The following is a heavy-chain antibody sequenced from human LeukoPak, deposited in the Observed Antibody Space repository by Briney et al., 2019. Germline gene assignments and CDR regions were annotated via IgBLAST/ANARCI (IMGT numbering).Heavy chain of an antibody. V-gene: IGHV3-30*02. CDR3: TTDRKLRYFDWLPRPLDY. J-gene: IGHJ4*02. Sequence: GGSLRLSCAVSGFTFSSYGMHWVRQAPGKGLEWVAFIRYDGSNKYYADSVKGRFTISRDNSKNTLYLQMNSLKTEDTAVYYCTTDRKLRYFDWLPRPLDYWGQGTLVTVSS. CDR1: GFTFSSYG. D-gene: IGHD3-9*01. CDR2: IRYDGSNK.